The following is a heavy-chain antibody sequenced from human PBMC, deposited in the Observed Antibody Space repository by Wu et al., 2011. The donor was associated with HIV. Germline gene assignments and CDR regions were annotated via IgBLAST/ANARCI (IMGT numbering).Heavy chain of an antibody. J-gene: IGHJ4*02. CDR3: ARDLGGDEDY. CDR2: IIPIFGTA. D-gene: IGHD2-21*01. CDR1: GGTFSNYA. V-gene: IGHV1-69*14. Sequence: QVQLVQSGAEVKQPGSSVKVSCKASGGTFSNYAINWVRQAPGQGLEWMGGIIPIFGTAKYAQKFQGRVTITADKSTSTAYMELSSLTSEDTAVYYCARDLGGDEDYWGQGTLVTVSS.